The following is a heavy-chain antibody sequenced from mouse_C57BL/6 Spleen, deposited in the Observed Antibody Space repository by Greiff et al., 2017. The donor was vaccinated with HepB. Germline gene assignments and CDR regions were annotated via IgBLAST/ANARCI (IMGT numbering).Heavy chain of an antibody. CDR2: ISYDGSN. J-gene: IGHJ4*01. CDR3: ASRYYYGSSYYYAMDY. CDR1: GYSITSGYY. Sequence: DVKLVESGPGLVKPSQSLSLTCSVTGYSITSGYYWNWIRQFPGNKLEWMGYISYDGSNNYNPSLKNRISITRDTSKNQFFLKLNSVTTEDTATYYCASRYYYGSSYYYAMDYWGQGTSVTVSS. V-gene: IGHV3-6*01. D-gene: IGHD1-1*01.